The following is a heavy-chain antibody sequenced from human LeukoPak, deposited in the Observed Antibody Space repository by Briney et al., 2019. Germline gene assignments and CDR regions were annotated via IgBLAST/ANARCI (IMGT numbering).Heavy chain of an antibody. J-gene: IGHJ4*02. CDR2: INSDGSFT. Sequence: GGSLRLSCVASGFTFSSYWMHWVRQAPGKGQVWVSRINSDGSFTSCADSVKGRFTISRDNAKNTLYLQMSSLRAEDTAVYYCAKDRPTWPIDYWGQGTQVTVSS. CDR1: GFTFSSYW. CDR3: AKDRPTWPIDY. V-gene: IGHV3-74*01. D-gene: IGHD5-12*01.